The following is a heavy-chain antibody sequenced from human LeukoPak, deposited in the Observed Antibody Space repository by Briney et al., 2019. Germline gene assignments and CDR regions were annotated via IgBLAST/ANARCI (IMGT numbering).Heavy chain of an antibody. V-gene: IGHV3-23*01. Sequence: GGSLRLSCAASGFTFSSYAMSWVRQAPGKGLEWVSAISGSGGSTYYADSVKGRFTISRDNSKNTLYLQMNSLRAEDTAVYYCAKGGPPPTYYYYYMDVWGKGTTVTVSS. CDR2: ISGSGGST. CDR3: AKGGPPPTYYYYYMDV. J-gene: IGHJ6*03. CDR1: GFTFSSYA.